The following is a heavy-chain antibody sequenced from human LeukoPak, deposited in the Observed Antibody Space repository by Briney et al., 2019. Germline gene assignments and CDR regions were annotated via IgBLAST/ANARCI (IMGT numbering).Heavy chain of an antibody. CDR1: GYTYSTFD. Sequence: GASVKVSCKASGYTYSTFDISWVRQAPGQGLEWMGRISFYNGNTNYAQKLQGRVTMTRDMSTSTVYMELSSLRSEDTAVYYCARVGMVTPDYWGQGTLVTVSS. CDR3: ARVGMVTPDY. V-gene: IGHV1-18*01. J-gene: IGHJ4*02. D-gene: IGHD5-18*01. CDR2: ISFYNGNT.